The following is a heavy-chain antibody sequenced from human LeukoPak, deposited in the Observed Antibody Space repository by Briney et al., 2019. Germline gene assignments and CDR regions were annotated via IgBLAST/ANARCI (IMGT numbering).Heavy chain of an antibody. Sequence: GGSLRLSCAASGFTFSSYWMSWVRQAPGTGLEWVANIKQDGSEKYYVDSVKGRFTISRDNAKNSLYLQMNSLRDEDTAVYYCARPSDNTYYDILTGYYHAEYFQHWGQGTLVTVSS. CDR1: GFTFSSYW. V-gene: IGHV3-7*02. CDR3: ARPSDNTYYDILTGYYHAEYFQH. D-gene: IGHD3-9*01. J-gene: IGHJ1*01. CDR2: IKQDGSEK.